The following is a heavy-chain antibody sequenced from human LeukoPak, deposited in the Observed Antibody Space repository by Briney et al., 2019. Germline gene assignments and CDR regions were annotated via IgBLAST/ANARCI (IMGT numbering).Heavy chain of an antibody. D-gene: IGHD5-24*01. CDR2: VYYSGST. CDR3: ARIGYGYSLRGYFDY. V-gene: IGHV4-34*01. CDR1: GGSFSGYY. Sequence: PSETLSLTCAVYGGSFSGYYWGWIRQPPGKGLQWIGSVYYSGSTYYNPSLKSRVTISVDTSKNQFSLKLNSMTAADTAVYYCARIGYGYSLRGYFDYWGQGTLVTVSS. J-gene: IGHJ4*02.